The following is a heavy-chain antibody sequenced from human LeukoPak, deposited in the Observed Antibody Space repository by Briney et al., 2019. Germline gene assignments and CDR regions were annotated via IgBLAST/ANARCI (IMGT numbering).Heavy chain of an antibody. CDR1: GFTFSSYG. J-gene: IGHJ4*02. CDR2: IRYDGSNK. V-gene: IGHV3-30*02. D-gene: IGHD3-10*01. CDR3: AKDGPFRGVMAY. Sequence: GRSLRLSCAASGFTFSSYGMHWVRQAPGKGLEWVAFIRYDGSNKYYADSVKGRFTISRDNSKNTLYLQMNSLRAEDTAVYYCAKDGPFRGVMAYWGQGTLVTVSS.